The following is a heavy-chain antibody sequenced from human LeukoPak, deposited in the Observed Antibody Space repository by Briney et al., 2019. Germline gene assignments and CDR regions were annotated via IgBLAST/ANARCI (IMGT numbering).Heavy chain of an antibody. V-gene: IGHV3-20*04. J-gene: IGHJ3*02. D-gene: IGHD3-10*01. CDR1: GFTFDDYG. CDR3: ARVVNYYGSGSYSDAFDI. CDR2: INWNGGST. Sequence: GGSLRLSCAASGFTFDDYGMSWVRQAPGKGLEWVSGINWNGGSTGYADSVKGRFTISRDNAKNSLYLQMNSLRAEDTALYYCARVVNYYGSGSYSDAFDIWGQGTMVTVSS.